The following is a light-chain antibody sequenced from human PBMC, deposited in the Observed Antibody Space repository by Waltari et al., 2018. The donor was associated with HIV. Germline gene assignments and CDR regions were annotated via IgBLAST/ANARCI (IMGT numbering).Light chain of an antibody. Sequence: QSALTQPPSASGSLGQSVTISCTGSRSAIGAYDSVSWFQPPPRSAPKLLLYEVTRRPSTVSDRFSGSRSGSTAFLTVAGLQPDDEATYFCSSYGDSLRVLFGGGTNVTVL. V-gene: IGLV2-8*01. CDR3: SSYGDSLRVL. CDR1: RSAIGAYDS. J-gene: IGLJ3*02. CDR2: EVT.